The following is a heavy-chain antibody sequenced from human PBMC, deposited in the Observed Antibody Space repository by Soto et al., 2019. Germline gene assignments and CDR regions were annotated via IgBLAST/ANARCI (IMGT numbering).Heavy chain of an antibody. D-gene: IGHD6-19*01. CDR1: GFTFSSYG. CDR3: AKGWSVAVNPIDY. J-gene: IGHJ4*02. CDR2: ISYDGSNK. V-gene: IGHV3-30*18. Sequence: GGSLRLSCAASGFTFSSYGMHWVRQAPGKGLEWVAVISYDGSNKYYADSVKGRFTISRDNSKNTLYLQMNSLRAEDTAVYYCAKGWSVAVNPIDYWGQGTLVTVSS.